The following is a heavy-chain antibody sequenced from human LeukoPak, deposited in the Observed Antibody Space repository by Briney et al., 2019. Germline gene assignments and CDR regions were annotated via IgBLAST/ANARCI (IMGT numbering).Heavy chain of an antibody. V-gene: IGHV3-21*01. Sequence: GGSPRLSCAASGFTFSSYSMNWVRQAPGKGLEWVSSISSSSSYIYYADSVKGRFTISRDNAKNSLYLQMNSLRAEDTAVYSCARTVFGQNAFDIWGQGTMVTVSS. CDR3: ARTVFGQNAFDI. CDR2: ISSSSSYI. D-gene: IGHD3-9*01. CDR1: GFTFSSYS. J-gene: IGHJ3*02.